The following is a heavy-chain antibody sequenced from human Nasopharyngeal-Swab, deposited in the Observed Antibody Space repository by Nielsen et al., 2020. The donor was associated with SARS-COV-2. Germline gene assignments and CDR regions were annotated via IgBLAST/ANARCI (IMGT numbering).Heavy chain of an antibody. CDR1: GFTVRTTQ. CDR3: AKDLRGPYFF. D-gene: IGHD2/OR15-2a*01. Sequence: GGSLRLSCAISGFTVRTTQVSWVRQAPGKGLEWVAAISGSGDISGSGGSTYYADSVKGRFTISRDNSKNTLSLQMNSLRAEDTALYYCAKDLRGPYFFWGQGTLVTVSS. J-gene: IGHJ4*02. V-gene: IGHV3-23*01. CDR2: ISGSGDISGSGGST.